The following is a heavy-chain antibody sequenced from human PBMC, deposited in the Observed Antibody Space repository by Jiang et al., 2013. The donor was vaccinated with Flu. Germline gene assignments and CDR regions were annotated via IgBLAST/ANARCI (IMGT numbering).Heavy chain of an antibody. CDR3: ARDWGEYIVGATVPKYYFAS. CDR1: GYRFTDYY. CDR2: INPKTGEA. Sequence: VESGAEVKTPGASVKVSCKASGYRFTDYYIHWMRQAPGQGLGQGLEYMGWINPKTGEAKYARKFQGRVTISRDNAKSSLYLQMNSLRAEDTAVYYCARDWGEYIVGATVPKYYFASWGQGTLVTVSS. V-gene: IGHV1-2*02. D-gene: IGHD1-26*01. J-gene: IGHJ4*02.